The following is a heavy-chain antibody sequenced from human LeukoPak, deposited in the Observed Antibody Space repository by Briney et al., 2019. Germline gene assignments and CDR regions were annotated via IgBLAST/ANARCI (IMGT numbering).Heavy chain of an antibody. CDR3: ARGGTKLWFGESFLSNAFDI. D-gene: IGHD3-10*01. CDR1: GGSFSGYY. CDR2: NNHSGST. Sequence: SSETLSLTCAVYGGSFSGYYWSWIRQPPGKGLEWIGENNHSGSTNYNPSLKSRVTISVDTSKNQFSLKLSSVTAADTAVYYCARGGTKLWFGESFLSNAFDIWGQGTMVTVSS. V-gene: IGHV4-34*01. J-gene: IGHJ3*02.